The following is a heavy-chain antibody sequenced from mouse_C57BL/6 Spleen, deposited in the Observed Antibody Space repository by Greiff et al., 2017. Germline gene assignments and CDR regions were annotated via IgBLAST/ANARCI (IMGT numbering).Heavy chain of an antibody. D-gene: IGHD1-1*01. Sequence: EVMLVESGGGLVKPGGSLKLSCAASGFTFSDYGMHWVRQAPEKGLEWVAYISSGSSTIYYADTVKGRFTISRDNAKNTLFLQMTSLRSEDTAMYYCARTIYYGSSYFDYWGQGTTLTVSS. CDR3: ARTIYYGSSYFDY. CDR2: ISSGSSTI. V-gene: IGHV5-17*01. J-gene: IGHJ2*01. CDR1: GFTFSDYG.